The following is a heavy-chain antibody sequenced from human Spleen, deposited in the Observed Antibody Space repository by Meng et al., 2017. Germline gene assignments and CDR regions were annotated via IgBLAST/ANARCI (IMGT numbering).Heavy chain of an antibody. CDR3: ARGPTTMAHDFDY. Sequence: QGQIQEGGAGRLKPSETLSLTCAVYGGSFSGYYWSWIRQPPGKGLEWIGEINHSGSTNYNPSLESRATISVDTSQNNLSLKLSSVTAADSAVYYCARGPTTMAHDFDYWGQGTLVTVSS. V-gene: IGHV4-34*01. D-gene: IGHD4-11*01. J-gene: IGHJ4*02. CDR1: GGSFSGYY. CDR2: INHSGST.